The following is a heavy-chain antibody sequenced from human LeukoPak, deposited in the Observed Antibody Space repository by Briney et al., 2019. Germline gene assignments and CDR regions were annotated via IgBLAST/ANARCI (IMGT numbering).Heavy chain of an antibody. J-gene: IGHJ4*02. CDR1: GFTFDDYA. CDR3: AKDPARSGYSYGFDY. V-gene: IGHV3-43D*03. CDR2: ISWDGGGT. D-gene: IGHD5-18*01. Sequence: GGSLRLSCAASGFTFDDYAMHWVRQAPGKGLEWVSLISWDGGGTYYADSVKGRFTISRDNSKNSLYLQMNSLRTEDTALYYCAKDPARSGYSYGFDYWGQGTLVTVSS.